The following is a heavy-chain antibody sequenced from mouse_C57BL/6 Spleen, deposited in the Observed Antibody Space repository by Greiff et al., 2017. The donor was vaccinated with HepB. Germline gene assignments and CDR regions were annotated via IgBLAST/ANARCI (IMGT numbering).Heavy chain of an antibody. CDR2: ISYDGSN. CDR3: ARAGLTGTYFDV. V-gene: IGHV3-6*01. J-gene: IGHJ1*03. D-gene: IGHD4-1*01. CDR1: GYSITSGYY. Sequence: ESGPGLVKPSQSLSLTCSVTGYSITSGYYWNWIRQFPGNKLEWMGYISYDGSNNYNPSLKNRISITRDTSKNQFFLKLNSVTTEDTATYYCARAGLTGTYFDVWGTGTTVTVSS.